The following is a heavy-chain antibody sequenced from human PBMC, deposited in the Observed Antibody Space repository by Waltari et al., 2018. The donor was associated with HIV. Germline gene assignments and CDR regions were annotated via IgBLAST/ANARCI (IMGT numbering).Heavy chain of an antibody. Sequence: HLVQSGGEVKQTGESMKLSCPGSGLTFHNYWIAGVRQMPGKGLEWMGMIWPSDSDTKYSPSFQGHVTISADRSISTAYLQWSSLRASDTAMYYCASPKGGWLFAFDVWGQGTMVTVSS. J-gene: IGHJ3*01. CDR3: ASPKGGWLFAFDV. CDR1: GLTFHNYW. V-gene: IGHV5-51*01. D-gene: IGHD3-16*01. CDR2: IWPSDSDT.